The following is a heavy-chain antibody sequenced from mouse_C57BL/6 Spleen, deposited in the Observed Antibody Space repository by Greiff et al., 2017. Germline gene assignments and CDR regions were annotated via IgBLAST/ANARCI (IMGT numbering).Heavy chain of an antibody. Sequence: VQLQQSGTELVKPGASVKLSCKASGYTFTSYWMHWVKQRPGQGLEWIGNINPSNGGTNYNEKFKSKATLTVDKSSSTAYMQRSSLTSEDSAVYYCARGGLTGTSWYFDVWGTGTTVTVSS. V-gene: IGHV1-53*01. J-gene: IGHJ1*03. CDR1: GYTFTSYW. CDR3: ARGGLTGTSWYFDV. D-gene: IGHD4-1*01. CDR2: INPSNGGT.